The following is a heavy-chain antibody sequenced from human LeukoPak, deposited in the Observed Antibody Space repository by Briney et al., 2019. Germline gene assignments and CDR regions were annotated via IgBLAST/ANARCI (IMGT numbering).Heavy chain of an antibody. Sequence: PGGSLRLSCAASGFTFRTAWMSWVRQAPGMGLEWVGRITDGGTTDYAAPVKGRFTISRDDSKNTLYLQMNSLKTEDTAVYYCTTDILLWFGEGFDYWGQGTLVTVSS. J-gene: IGHJ4*02. D-gene: IGHD3-10*01. CDR3: TTDILLWFGEGFDY. CDR1: GFTFRTAW. CDR2: ITDGGTT. V-gene: IGHV3-15*01.